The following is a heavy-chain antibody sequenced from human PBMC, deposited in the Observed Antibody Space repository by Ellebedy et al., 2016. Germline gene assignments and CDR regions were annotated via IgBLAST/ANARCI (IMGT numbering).Heavy chain of an antibody. D-gene: IGHD4-11*01. J-gene: IGHJ6*03. CDR2: IDYTGTT. V-gene: IGHV4-59*13. CDR1: GGSISSYY. CDR3: AREDDGGDYTHDQGIYYYDYYMDV. Sequence: SETLSLTXTVSGGSISSYYWSWIRQPPGKGLEWIGYIDYTGTTNYNPSLKSRVTISFDTSKNQFSLKVNSVTAADTAMYYCAREDDGGDYTHDQGIYYYDYYMDVWGKGTTVTVSS.